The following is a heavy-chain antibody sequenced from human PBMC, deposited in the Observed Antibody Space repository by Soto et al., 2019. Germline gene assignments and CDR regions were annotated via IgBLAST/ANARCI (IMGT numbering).Heavy chain of an antibody. CDR3: AKGSLTRGCYYFDF. Sequence: PGGTLRLSCAASGYPFSSYAMTWVRQASGKGLEWVSAIIGSGGSEYYSASVKGRFTISTDNSKNTLYLQMRSLRAEVAAVSYCAKGSLTRGCYYFDFWVQGTRVTVCS. CDR1: GYPFSSYA. V-gene: IGHV3-23*01. CDR2: IIGSGGSE. D-gene: IGHD6-19*01. J-gene: IGHJ4*02.